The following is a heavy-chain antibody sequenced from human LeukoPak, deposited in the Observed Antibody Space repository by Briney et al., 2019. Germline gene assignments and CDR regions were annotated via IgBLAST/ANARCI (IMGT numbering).Heavy chain of an antibody. CDR3: ARAPDQRITMVRGVIPPDY. CDR2: ISAYNGNT. J-gene: IGHJ4*02. D-gene: IGHD3-10*01. Sequence: ASVKVSCKASGYTFTSYGISWVRQAPGQGLEWMGWISAYNGNTNYAQKLQGRVTMTTDTSTSTAYMELRSLRSDDTAMYYCARAPDQRITMVRGVIPPDYWGQGTLVTASS. CDR1: GYTFTSYG. V-gene: IGHV1-18*01.